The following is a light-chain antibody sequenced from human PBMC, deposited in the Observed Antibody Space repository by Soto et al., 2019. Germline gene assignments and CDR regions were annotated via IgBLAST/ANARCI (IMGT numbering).Light chain of an antibody. CDR2: DAS. CDR3: QQYKSYSAT. J-gene: IGKJ1*01. V-gene: IGKV1-5*01. Sequence: DIQMTESPSTLYASVGDRVTITCRASQSISSVLAWYQQKPGKAPKLLIYDASILERGVQSRFSGSGSGTEFTLTISSLQPDDFAPYYCQQYKSYSATFGRGTKVEI. CDR1: QSISSV.